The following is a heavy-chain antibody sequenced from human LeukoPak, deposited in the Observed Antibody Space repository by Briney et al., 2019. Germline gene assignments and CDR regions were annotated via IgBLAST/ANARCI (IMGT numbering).Heavy chain of an antibody. CDR2: IYYSGST. CDR3: ARDRRDYYDSSGPDYYGMDV. D-gene: IGHD3-22*01. Sequence: SQTLSLTCTVSGGSISSGGYYWSWIRQHPGKGLEWFGYIYYSGSTYYNPSLKSRVTISVDTSKNQFSLKLSSVTGADTAVYYCARDRRDYYDSSGPDYYGMDVWGQGTTVTVSS. V-gene: IGHV4-31*03. CDR1: GGSISSGGYY. J-gene: IGHJ6*02.